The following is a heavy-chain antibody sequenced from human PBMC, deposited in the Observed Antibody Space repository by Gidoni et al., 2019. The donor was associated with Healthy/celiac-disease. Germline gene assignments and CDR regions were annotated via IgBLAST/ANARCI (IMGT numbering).Heavy chain of an antibody. Sequence: QMQLVQSGPEVKKPGTSVKVSCKAAGVTFTSTAMQWVRPARGQRLEWIGWIVVGSGNTNYAQKFQERVTITMDMSTSTAYMELSSLRSEDTAVYYCAAIPSSGSQADYWGQGTLVTVSS. CDR3: AAIPSSGSQADY. J-gene: IGHJ4*02. D-gene: IGHD1-26*01. CDR1: GVTFTSTA. V-gene: IGHV1-58*02. CDR2: IVVGSGNT.